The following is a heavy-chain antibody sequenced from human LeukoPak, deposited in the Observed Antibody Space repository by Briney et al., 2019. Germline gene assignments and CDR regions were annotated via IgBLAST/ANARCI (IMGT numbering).Heavy chain of an antibody. CDR3: ARHPPRDGSAFDY. Sequence: SETLSLTCTVSGGSISSYYWGWIRQPPGKGLEWIASMYYSGTTFYSPSLKSRVTISVDTSKNQLSLKLGSVTAADTAVYYCARHPPRDGSAFDYWGQGTLVTVSS. J-gene: IGHJ4*02. CDR1: GGSISSYY. V-gene: IGHV4-39*01. CDR2: MYYSGTT.